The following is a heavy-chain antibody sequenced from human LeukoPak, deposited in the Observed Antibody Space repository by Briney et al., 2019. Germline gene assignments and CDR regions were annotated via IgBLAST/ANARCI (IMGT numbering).Heavy chain of an antibody. Sequence: SETLSLTCAVYGGSFSGYYWSWIRQPPGKGLEWIGEINHSGSTNYNPSLKSRVTISIDTSKNQFSLKLNSVTAADTAVYYCTRGQDHWGQGVLVTVSS. CDR3: TRGQDH. V-gene: IGHV4-34*01. CDR2: INHSGST. CDR1: GGSFSGYY. J-gene: IGHJ4*02.